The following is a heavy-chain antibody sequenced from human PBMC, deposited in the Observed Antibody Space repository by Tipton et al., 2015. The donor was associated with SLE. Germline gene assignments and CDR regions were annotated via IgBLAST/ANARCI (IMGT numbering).Heavy chain of an antibody. J-gene: IGHJ3*02. D-gene: IGHD6-19*01. Sequence: TLSLTCAVSGYSISSGYYWGWFRPPPGKGLEWIGSIYHSGSTYYNPFLKSRVTISVDTSKNQFSLKLSSVTAADTAVYYCAQWLGDAFDIWGQGTMVTVSS. CDR2: IYHSGST. CDR1: GYSISSGYY. CDR3: AQWLGDAFDI. V-gene: IGHV4-38-2*01.